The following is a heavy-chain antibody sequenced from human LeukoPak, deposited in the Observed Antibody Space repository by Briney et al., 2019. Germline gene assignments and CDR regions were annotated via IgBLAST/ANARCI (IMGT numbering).Heavy chain of an antibody. J-gene: IGHJ4*02. CDR2: ITNSGDA. D-gene: IGHD1/OR15-1a*01. CDR3: ARHVEHAAYFHH. CDR1: GVSISDFH. Sequence: PSETLSLTCTVAGVSISDFHWSWLRQSPEKGLEWIGWITNSGDANYNPSLESRLAMSAETTRRQLSLRVTSVTDADTAVYYCARHVEHAAYFHHWGQGILVTVSS. V-gene: IGHV4-59*08.